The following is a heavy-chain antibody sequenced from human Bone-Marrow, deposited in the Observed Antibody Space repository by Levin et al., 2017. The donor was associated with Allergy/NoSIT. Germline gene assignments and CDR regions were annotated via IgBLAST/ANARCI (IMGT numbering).Heavy chain of an antibody. Sequence: GESLKISCKASGYTFIGYYMHWVRQAPGRGLEWMGWINPDNGGTYYAEKFQGRIAMIRDTSINTVYMELSRLTSDDTAVYFCARGVGRTGIQARLFCWFDPWGQGTLVSVSS. V-gene: IGHV1-2*02. CDR3: ARGVGRTGIQARLFCWFDP. J-gene: IGHJ5*02. CDR1: GYTFIGYY. D-gene: IGHD6-6*01. CDR2: INPDNGGT.